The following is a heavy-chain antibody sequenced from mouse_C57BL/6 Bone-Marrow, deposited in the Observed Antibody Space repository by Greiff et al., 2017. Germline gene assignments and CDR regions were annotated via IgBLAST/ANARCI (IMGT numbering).Heavy chain of an antibody. V-gene: IGHV5-6*02. D-gene: IGHD2-12*01. J-gene: IGHJ2*01. CDR2: ISSGGSYT. Sequence: EVKLVESGGDLVKPGGSLTLSCAASGFTFSSYGMSWVRQTPDKRLEWVATISSGGSYTYYPACVKGRFITSRDNAKNTLYLHMSSLKSEDTAMYYCARHYSFDYWGQGTTLTVSS. CDR1: GFTFSSYG. CDR3: ARHYSFDY.